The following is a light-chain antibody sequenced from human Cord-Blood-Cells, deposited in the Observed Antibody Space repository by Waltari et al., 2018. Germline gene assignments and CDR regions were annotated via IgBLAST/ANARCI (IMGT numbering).Light chain of an antibody. CDR3: CSYAGSSTV. CDR1: SSDVGSYNL. J-gene: IGLJ3*02. V-gene: IGLV2-23*01. CDR2: EGS. Sequence: QSALTQPASVSGSPGQSITISCTGTSSDVGSYNLVSWYQQHPGKAPKLMIYEGSKRTSGVSMRFSGSKSGNTASLTISGLQAEDEADYYCCSYAGSSTVFGGGTKLTVL.